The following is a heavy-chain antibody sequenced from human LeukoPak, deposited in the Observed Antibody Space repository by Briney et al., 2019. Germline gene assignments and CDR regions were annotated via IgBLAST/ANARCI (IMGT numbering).Heavy chain of an antibody. CDR1: GFTFSSYW. V-gene: IGHV3-7*01. Sequence: PGGSLRLSCAASGFTFSSYWMSWVRQAPGKGLEWVANIKQDGSEKYYVDSVKGRFTISRDNAKNSLYLQMNSLRAEDTAVYYCAREGYYDFWSGFDYWGQGTLVTVSS. CDR3: AREGYYDFWSGFDY. J-gene: IGHJ4*02. CDR2: IKQDGSEK. D-gene: IGHD3-3*01.